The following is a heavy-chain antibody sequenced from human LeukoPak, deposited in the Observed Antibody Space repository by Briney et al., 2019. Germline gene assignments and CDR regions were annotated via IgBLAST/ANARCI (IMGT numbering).Heavy chain of an antibody. CDR2: ISGSGGST. Sequence: GGSLRLSCAASGFTFSSYAMSWVPQAPGKGLEWVSAISGSGGSTYYADSVKGRFTISRDNSKNTLYLQMNSLRAEDTAVYYCAKVREGGGWYFDAFDIWGQGTMVTVSS. D-gene: IGHD6-19*01. CDR1: GFTFSSYA. V-gene: IGHV3-23*01. CDR3: AKVREGGGWYFDAFDI. J-gene: IGHJ3*02.